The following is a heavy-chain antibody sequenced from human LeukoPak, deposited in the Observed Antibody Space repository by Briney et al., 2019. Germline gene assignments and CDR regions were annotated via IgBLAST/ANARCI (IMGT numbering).Heavy chain of an antibody. J-gene: IGHJ3*02. V-gene: IGHV3-30-3*01. CDR3: ARARSWQDAFDI. D-gene: IGHD6-13*01. CDR2: ISYDGSNK. Sequence: GGSLRLSCAASGFTFSSYAMHWVRQAPGKGLEWVAVISYDGSNKYYADSVKGRFTISRDNSKNTLYLQMNSLRAEDTAVYYCARARSWQDAFDIWGQGTMVTVSS. CDR1: GFTFSSYA.